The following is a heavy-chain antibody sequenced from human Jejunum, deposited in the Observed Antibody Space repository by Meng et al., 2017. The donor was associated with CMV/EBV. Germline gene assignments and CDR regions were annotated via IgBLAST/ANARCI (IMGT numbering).Heavy chain of an antibody. D-gene: IGHD6-6*01. CDR3: DASDY. Sequence: SLKISCAASGFRFRNFDMSWARQAPGKGLEWVETITGGGSRTHYADSVKGRFTISRDNSKNTLYLQINSLRVEDTAIYYCDASDYWGQGTQVTVSS. V-gene: IGHV3-23*01. J-gene: IGHJ4*02. CDR2: ITGGGSRT. CDR1: GFRFRNFD.